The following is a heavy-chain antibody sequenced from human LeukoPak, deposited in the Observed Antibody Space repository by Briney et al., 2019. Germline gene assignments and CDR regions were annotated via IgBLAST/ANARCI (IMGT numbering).Heavy chain of an antibody. CDR2: IYYSGST. Sequence: MSSETLSLTCTVSGGSISSYYWSWIRQPPGKGLEWIGYIYYSGSTNYNPSLKSRVTISVDTSKNQFSLKLSSVTAADTAVYYCARLVVRLGDFDYWGQGTLVTVSS. CDR1: GGSISSYY. V-gene: IGHV4-59*01. CDR3: ARLVVRLGDFDY. D-gene: IGHD3-16*01. J-gene: IGHJ4*02.